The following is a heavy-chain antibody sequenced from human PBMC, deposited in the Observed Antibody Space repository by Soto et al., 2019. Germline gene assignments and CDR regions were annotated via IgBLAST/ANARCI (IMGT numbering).Heavy chain of an antibody. D-gene: IGHD3-22*01. CDR3: ARNYRPFYYDSNGPTGFDY. V-gene: IGHV1-18*01. Sequence: ASVKVSCKASGYTFTSYGISWVRQAPGQGLEWMGWISAYNGNTNYAQKLQGRVTMTTDTSTSTAYMELRSLRSDDTAVYYCARNYRPFYYDSNGPTGFDYWGQGTLVTVSS. J-gene: IGHJ4*02. CDR2: ISAYNGNT. CDR1: GYTFTSYG.